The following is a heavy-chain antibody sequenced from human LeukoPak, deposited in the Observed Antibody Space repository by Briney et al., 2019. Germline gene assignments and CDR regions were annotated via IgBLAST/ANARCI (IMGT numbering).Heavy chain of an antibody. V-gene: IGHV3-23*01. CDR3: AKVRNGIQLWAGDFDY. J-gene: IGHJ4*02. CDR1: GFTFSSYA. D-gene: IGHD5-18*01. CDR2: ISGSGGST. Sequence: GGSLRLSCAASGFTFSSYAMSWVRQAPGKGLERVSAISGSGGSTYYADSVKGRFTISRDNSKNTLYLQMNSLRAEDTAVYYCAKVRNGIQLWAGDFDYWGQGTLVTVSS.